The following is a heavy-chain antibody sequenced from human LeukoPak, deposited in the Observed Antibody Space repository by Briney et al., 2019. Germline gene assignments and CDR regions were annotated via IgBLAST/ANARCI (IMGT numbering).Heavy chain of an antibody. Sequence: SETLSLTCTVSGGAIRSHYWNWIRQPAGKGLEWIGRIYSSGYTNDNPFLKSRIAMSVDMSKNQFSLRLNSVTAADTAVYYCARGEHSVDSWGQGMLVTVSS. CDR2: IYSSGYT. D-gene: IGHD1/OR15-1a*01. J-gene: IGHJ4*02. CDR3: ARGEHSVDS. V-gene: IGHV4-4*07. CDR1: GGAIRSHY.